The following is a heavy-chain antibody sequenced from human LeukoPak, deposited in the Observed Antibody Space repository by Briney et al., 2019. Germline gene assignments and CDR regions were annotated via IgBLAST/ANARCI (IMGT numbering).Heavy chain of an antibody. CDR2: IIHSGST. CDR3: ARGPRSGYNYGDGGISL. CDR1: GGSFSGYY. Sequence: PSETLSLTCAVYGGSFSGYYWSWIRQPPGKGLEWIGEIIHSGSTNYNPSLTSRVTISVDTSKNKFSLKLSSVTAADTAVYYCARGPRSGYNYGDGGISLWGQGTLLSPSS. V-gene: IGHV4-34*01. D-gene: IGHD5-18*01. J-gene: IGHJ4*02.